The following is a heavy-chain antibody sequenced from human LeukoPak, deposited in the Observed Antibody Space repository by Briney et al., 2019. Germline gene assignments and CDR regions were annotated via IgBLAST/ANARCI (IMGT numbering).Heavy chain of an antibody. D-gene: IGHD3-16*01. CDR2: IYYSGST. CDR3: ARLIDYDYVWEY. J-gene: IGHJ4*02. Sequence: PSETLSLTCTVSGGSISSYYWTWIRQPPGKGLEWIGSIYYSGSTYYNPSLKSRVTISIDTSKTQFSLKLSSVTAADTAVYYCARLIDYDYVWEYWGQGTLVTVSS. CDR1: GGSISSYY. V-gene: IGHV4-39*01.